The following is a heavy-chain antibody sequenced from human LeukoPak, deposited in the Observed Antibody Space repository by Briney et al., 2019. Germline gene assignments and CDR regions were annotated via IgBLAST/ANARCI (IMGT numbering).Heavy chain of an antibody. CDR2: ISGGGGST. V-gene: IGHV3-23*01. J-gene: IGHJ6*02. D-gene: IGHD3-3*01. CDR1: GLTFSSYA. CDR3: AKDSEAYYDFWSGYHPALDD. Sequence: GGSLRLSCAASGLTFSSYAMSWVRQAPGMGLEWVSAISGGGGSTYYADSVKGRFTISRDNSKNTLYLQMSSLRAEDTAVYYCAKDSEAYYDFWSGYHPALDDWGQGTTVTVSS.